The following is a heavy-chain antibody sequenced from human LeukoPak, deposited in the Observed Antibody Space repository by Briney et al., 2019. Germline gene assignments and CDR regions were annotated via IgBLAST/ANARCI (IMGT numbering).Heavy chain of an antibody. Sequence: GGSLRLSCAASGFTFSDYYMSWIRQAPGKGLEWVSYISSSGSTIYYADSVKGRFTISRDNAKNSLYLQMNSLRAEDTAVYYCARDQYPYYYGSGSYYTDFDYWGQGTLVTVSS. CDR2: ISSSGSTI. D-gene: IGHD3-10*01. J-gene: IGHJ4*02. CDR1: GFTFSDYY. V-gene: IGHV3-11*01. CDR3: ARDQYPYYYGSGSYYTDFDY.